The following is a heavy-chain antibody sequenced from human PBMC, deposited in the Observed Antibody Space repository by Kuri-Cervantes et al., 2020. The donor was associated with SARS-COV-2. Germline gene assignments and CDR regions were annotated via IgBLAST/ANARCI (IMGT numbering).Heavy chain of an antibody. CDR2: INPSGGST. V-gene: IGHV1-46*01. D-gene: IGHD3-10*01. Sequence: ASVKVSCKASGYAFTSYYMHWVRQTPGQGLEWMGIINPSGGSTSYAQKFQGRVTMTRDTSTSTVYMELSSLRSEDTAVYYCARVPNTSDGSGSYYNVGWYFDLWGLGTLVTVSS. CDR1: GYAFTSYY. CDR3: ARVPNTSDGSGSYYNVGWYFDL. J-gene: IGHJ2*01.